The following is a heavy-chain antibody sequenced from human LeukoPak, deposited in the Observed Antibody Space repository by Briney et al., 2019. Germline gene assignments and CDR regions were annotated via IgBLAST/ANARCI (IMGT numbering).Heavy chain of an antibody. V-gene: IGHV1-8*03. Sequence: ASVKVSCKASGYTFTNYHINWVRQATGPGLEWMGWINPNSDDRGYAQKFQGRVTITRDTSISTAYMELRSLRSEDTAVYFCARTTSLTASGYDYWGQGTLVTVSS. CDR1: GYTFTNYH. CDR2: INPNSDDR. CDR3: ARTTSLTASGYDY. D-gene: IGHD4-17*01. J-gene: IGHJ4*02.